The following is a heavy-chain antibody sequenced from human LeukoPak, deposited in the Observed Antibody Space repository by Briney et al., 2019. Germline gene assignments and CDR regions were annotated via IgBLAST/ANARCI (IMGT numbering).Heavy chain of an antibody. J-gene: IGHJ5*02. CDR3: ARANYYDSSGYYPGWFDP. D-gene: IGHD3-22*01. V-gene: IGHV4-4*07. CDR1: GGSISSYY. Sequence: SETLSLTCTVSGGSISSYYWGWIRQPAGRGLEWIGRIYTSGSTSYNPSLKSRVTMSVDTSKNQFSLKLSSVTAADTAVYYCARANYYDSSGYYPGWFDPWGQGTLVTVSS. CDR2: IYTSGST.